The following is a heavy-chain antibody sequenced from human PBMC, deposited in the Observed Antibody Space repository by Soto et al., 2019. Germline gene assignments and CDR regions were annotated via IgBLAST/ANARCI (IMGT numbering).Heavy chain of an antibody. J-gene: IGHJ6*02. CDR2: IYPGDSDT. CDR3: VRHSLLSGSLAAAGKRYYSYGMDV. Sequence: GESLKISCKGSGYSFTTYWIGWVRQMPGKGLEWMGIIYPGDSDTKYGPSFRGQVTISADKSISTAYLQWSSLKASDTAMYFWVRHSLLSGSLAAAGKRYYSYGMDVWGQGTTVTVSS. D-gene: IGHD6-13*01. CDR1: GYSFTTYW. V-gene: IGHV5-51*01.